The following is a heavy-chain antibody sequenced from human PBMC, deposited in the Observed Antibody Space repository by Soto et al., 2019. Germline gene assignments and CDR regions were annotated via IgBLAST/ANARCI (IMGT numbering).Heavy chain of an antibody. V-gene: IGHV2-5*02. CDR3: AHSPGFYYYYYMDV. Sequence: QITLKESGPTLVKPTQTLTLTCTFCGFSLSTSGVGVGWIRQPPGKALEWLALIYWDDDKRYSPSLKSRLTITKDTSKNQVVITMTNMVPVDTATYYCAHSPGFYYYYYMDVWGKGTTVTVSS. CDR1: GFSLSTSGVG. CDR2: IYWDDDK. J-gene: IGHJ6*03. D-gene: IGHD7-27*01.